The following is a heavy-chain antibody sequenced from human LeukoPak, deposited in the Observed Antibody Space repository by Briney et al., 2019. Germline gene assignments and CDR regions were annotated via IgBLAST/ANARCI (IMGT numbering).Heavy chain of an antibody. D-gene: IGHD3-3*01. CDR1: GYTFTVYY. J-gene: IGHJ4*02. CDR3: ARVVLGGRFLEWLNGLFDY. Sequence: ASVKVSCKASGYTFTVYYMHWVRQAPGQGLEWMGWINPNSGGTNYARKFRGRVTMTRDTSISTAYMELSRLRSDDTAVYYCARVVLGGRFLEWLNGLFDYWGQGTLVTVSS. CDR2: INPNSGGT. V-gene: IGHV1-2*02.